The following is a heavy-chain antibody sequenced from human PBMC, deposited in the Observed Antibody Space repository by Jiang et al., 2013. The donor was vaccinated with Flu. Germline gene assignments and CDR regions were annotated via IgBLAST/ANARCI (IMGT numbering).Heavy chain of an antibody. V-gene: IGHV3-21*01. CDR2: ISSSSSYI. Sequence: VQLLESGGGLVKPGGSLRLSCAASGFTFSSYSMNWVRQAPGKGLEWVSSISSSSSYIYYADSVKGRFTISRDNAKNSLYLQMNSLRAEDTAVYYCARVVPLNVDTAMVKEDYWGQGTLVTVSS. J-gene: IGHJ4*02. CDR1: GFTFSSYS. D-gene: IGHD5-18*01. CDR3: ARVVPLNVDTAMVKEDY.